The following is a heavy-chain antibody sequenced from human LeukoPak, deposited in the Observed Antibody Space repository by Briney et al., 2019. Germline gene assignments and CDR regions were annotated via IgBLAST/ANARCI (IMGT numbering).Heavy chain of an antibody. J-gene: IGHJ5*02. D-gene: IGHD3-10*01. V-gene: IGHV3-30*02. CDR1: GFTFSSYA. CDR3: AKDSRSRIWFGELSPSLDP. Sequence: GGSLRLSCAASGFTFSSYAMHWVRQAPGKGLEWVAFIRYDGSNKYYADSVKGRFTISRDNSKNTLYLQMNSLRAEDTAVYYCAKDSRSRIWFGELSPSLDPWGQGTLVTVSS. CDR2: IRYDGSNK.